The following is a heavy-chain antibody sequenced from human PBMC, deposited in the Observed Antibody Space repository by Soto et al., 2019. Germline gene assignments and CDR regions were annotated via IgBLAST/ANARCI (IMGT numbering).Heavy chain of an antibody. D-gene: IGHD6-6*01. CDR1: GFTFNSYW. J-gene: IGHJ4*02. CDR3: ARDEARPLGY. Sequence: EVQLVESGGGLVQPGGSLRLSCAASGFTFNSYWMSWVRQAPGKGLEWVANIKPDGSEKYYVDPVRGRFTISRDNVENSLNLQMNSLRAEDAALYYCARDEARPLGYWGQGTLVTVSS. V-gene: IGHV3-7*01. CDR2: IKPDGSEK.